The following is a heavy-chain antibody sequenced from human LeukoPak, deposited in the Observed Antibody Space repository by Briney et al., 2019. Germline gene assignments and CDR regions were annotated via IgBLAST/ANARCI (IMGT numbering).Heavy chain of an antibody. V-gene: IGHV3-48*04. J-gene: IGHJ6*04. CDR2: ISSSGSTI. Sequence: GGSLRLSCAASGFIFSDYGMNWVRQAPGKGLEWVSYISSSGSTIYYADSVKGRFTISRDNAKNSLYLQMNSLRAEDTAVYYCAELGITMIGGVWGKGTTVTISS. D-gene: IGHD3-10*02. CDR3: AELGITMIGGV. CDR1: GFIFSDYG.